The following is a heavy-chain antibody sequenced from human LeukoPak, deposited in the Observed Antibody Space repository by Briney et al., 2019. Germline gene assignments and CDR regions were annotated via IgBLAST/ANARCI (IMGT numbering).Heavy chain of an antibody. CDR3: AREEAKSFDN. J-gene: IGHJ4*02. CDR2: IKQDGSET. Sequence: GGSLRLSCAASGFSFSGYWMTWVRQAPGKGLEWVANIKQDGSETSYVTSVRGRFTISRDNAKNSLYLQMNNLRVEDTAVYFCAREEAKSFDNWGQGTLVTVSS. V-gene: IGHV3-7*03. CDR1: GFSFSGYW.